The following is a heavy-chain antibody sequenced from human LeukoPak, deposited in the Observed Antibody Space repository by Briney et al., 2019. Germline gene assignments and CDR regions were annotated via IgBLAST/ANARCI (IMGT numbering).Heavy chain of an antibody. J-gene: IGHJ4*02. CDR1: GFTFSSYA. CDR3: AKLSRIGNVDY. CDR2: VTKSGGGT. D-gene: IGHD3-3*02. Sequence: GGSLRLSCTASGFTFSSYAMSWVRQAPGKGLEWVSGVTKSGGGTEPADSVKGRVSISRDNSKNTLYLQMNSLRAEDTALYYCAKLSRIGNVDYWGQGTLATVSS. V-gene: IGHV3-23*01.